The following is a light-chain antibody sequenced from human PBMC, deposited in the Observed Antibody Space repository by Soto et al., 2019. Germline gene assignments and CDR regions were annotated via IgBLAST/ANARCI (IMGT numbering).Light chain of an antibody. J-gene: IGLJ3*02. Sequence: QSVLTQPPSVSGAPGQRVTISCTGSSSNIGAGYDVHWYQQLPGTAPKLLISGDTNRPSGVPDRFSGSKSGTSASLAITGLRAEDEAHYYCQSFDSSLSGWLFGGGTKLTVL. CDR1: SSNIGAGYD. V-gene: IGLV1-40*01. CDR3: QSFDSSLSGWL. CDR2: GDT.